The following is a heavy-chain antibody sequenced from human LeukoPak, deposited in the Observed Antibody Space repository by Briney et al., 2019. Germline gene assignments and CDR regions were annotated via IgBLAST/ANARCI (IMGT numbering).Heavy chain of an antibody. Sequence: GASVKVSCKASGYIFTDYYMHWVRQAPGQELGWMGRINPNSGGTNYAQKFQGRVTMTRDTSISTAYTELSSLRSEDMAVYYCAREVRAYSYGKPTYYFDYWGQGTLVTVSS. D-gene: IGHD5-18*01. J-gene: IGHJ4*02. CDR2: INPNSGGT. V-gene: IGHV1/OR15-1*02. CDR1: GYIFTDYY. CDR3: AREVRAYSYGKPTYYFDY.